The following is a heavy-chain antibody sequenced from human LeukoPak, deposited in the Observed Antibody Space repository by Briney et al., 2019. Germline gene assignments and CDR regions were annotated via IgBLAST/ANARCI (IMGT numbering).Heavy chain of an antibody. Sequence: PGGSLRLSCAASGFTFSDYYMSWIRRAPGKGLEWVSYISSSSSYTNYADSVKGRFTISRDNAKNSLYLQMNSLRAEDTAVYYCARENDYGVLGRRGVFDYWGQGTLVTVSS. D-gene: IGHD4-17*01. CDR2: ISSSSSYT. V-gene: IGHV3-11*06. CDR3: ARENDYGVLGRRGVFDY. CDR1: GFTFSDYY. J-gene: IGHJ4*02.